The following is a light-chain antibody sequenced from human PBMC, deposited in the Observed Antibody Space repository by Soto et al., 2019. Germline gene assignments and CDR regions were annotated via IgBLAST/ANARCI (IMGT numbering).Light chain of an antibody. V-gene: IGLV2-8*01. J-gene: IGLJ1*01. CDR2: EVN. Sequence: VLTQPPSASGSPGQSVAISCTGTSSDVGGYNYVSWYQQHPGKAPKLMIYEVNKRPSGVPDRFSGSKSGNTASLTVSGLQAEDEADYYCSSYAGSSNVFGTGTKVTVL. CDR3: SSYAGSSNV. CDR1: SSDVGGYNY.